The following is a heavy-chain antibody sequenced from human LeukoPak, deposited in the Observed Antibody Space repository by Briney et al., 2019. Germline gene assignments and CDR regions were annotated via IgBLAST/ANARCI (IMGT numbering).Heavy chain of an antibody. D-gene: IGHD3-9*01. Sequence: GGSLRLSCAASGFTFSSYTMHWVRQAPGKGLEGVAVISYDGSNKYYADSVKGRFTISRDNAKNSLYLQMNSLRAENTAVYYCARDGRYSVYAFDIWGQGTMVTVSS. CDR2: ISYDGSNK. CDR1: GFTFSSYT. V-gene: IGHV3-30-3*01. J-gene: IGHJ3*02. CDR3: ARDGRYSVYAFDI.